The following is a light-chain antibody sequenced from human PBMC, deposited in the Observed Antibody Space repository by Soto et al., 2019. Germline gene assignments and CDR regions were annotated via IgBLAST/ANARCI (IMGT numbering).Light chain of an antibody. Sequence: EIVLTQSPATLSLSPGERATLSCRASQSVGGQLAWYQQRPGQAPRLLIYDASNRATDIPTRFSGSGSGPDFTLAISSLEPGDSAVYYCQHRSNWPPALTFGGGTKVEIK. CDR1: QSVGGQ. J-gene: IGKJ4*01. V-gene: IGKV3-11*01. CDR3: QHRSNWPPALT. CDR2: DAS.